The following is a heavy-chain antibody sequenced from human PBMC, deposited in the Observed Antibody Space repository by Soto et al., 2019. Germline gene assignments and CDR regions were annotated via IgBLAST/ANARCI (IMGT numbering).Heavy chain of an antibody. CDR1: GSTFSSYA. J-gene: IGHJ6*02. V-gene: IGHV1-69*12. CDR3: ARVYDRPSGMDV. Sequence: QVQLVQSGAEVKKPGSSVKVSCKASGSTFSSYAISWVRQAPGQGLEWMGGIIPIFGTANYAQKFQGRVMITADESTSTAYMELSSLRSEDTAVYYCARVYDRPSGMDVWGQGTTVTVSS. CDR2: IIPIFGTA. D-gene: IGHD3-9*01.